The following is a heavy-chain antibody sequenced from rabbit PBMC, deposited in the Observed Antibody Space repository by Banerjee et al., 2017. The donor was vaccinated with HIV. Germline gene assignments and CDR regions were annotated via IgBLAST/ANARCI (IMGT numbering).Heavy chain of an antibody. Sequence: QQQLVESGGGLVKPGASLTLTCKASGVSFSSGGVSWVRQAPGKGLEWIGYIDPVFGSTYYASWVNGRFTISSHNAQNTLYLQLNSLTAADTATYFCVRDTWHFKLWGQGTLVTVS. D-gene: IGHD3-1*01. CDR2: IDPVFGST. V-gene: IGHV1S47*01. CDR1: GVSFSSGG. CDR3: VRDTWHFKL. J-gene: IGHJ4*01.